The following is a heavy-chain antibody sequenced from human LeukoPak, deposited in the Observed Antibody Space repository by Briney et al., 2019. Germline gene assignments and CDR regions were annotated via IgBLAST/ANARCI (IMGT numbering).Heavy chain of an antibody. J-gene: IGHJ4*02. V-gene: IGHV1-69*05. Sequence: ASVNVSCKASGGTFSSYAISWVRQAPGQGLEWMGGIIPIFGTANYAQKFQGRVTITTDESTSTAYMELSSLRSEDTAVYYCAREGSSHDFGYWGQGTLVTVSS. CDR3: AREGSSHDFGY. CDR2: IIPIFGTA. CDR1: GGTFSSYA. D-gene: IGHD3-3*01.